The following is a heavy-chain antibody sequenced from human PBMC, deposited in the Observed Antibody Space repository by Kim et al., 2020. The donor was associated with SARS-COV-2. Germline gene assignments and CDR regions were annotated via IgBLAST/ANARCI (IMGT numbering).Heavy chain of an antibody. CDR1: GGSISSSSYY. V-gene: IGHV4-39*01. CDR3: ASDSSSPGGYYYYGMDV. D-gene: IGHD6-6*01. Sequence: SETLSLTCTVSGGSISSSSYYWGWIRQPPGKGLEWIGSIYYSRSTYYNPSLKGRVTISVDTSKNQFSLKLSSVTAADTAVYYCASDSSSPGGYYYYGMDVWGQGTTVTVSS. J-gene: IGHJ6*02. CDR2: IYYSRST.